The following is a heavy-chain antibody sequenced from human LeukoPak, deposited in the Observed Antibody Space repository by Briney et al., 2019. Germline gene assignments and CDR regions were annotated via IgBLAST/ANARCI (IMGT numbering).Heavy chain of an antibody. D-gene: IGHD1-26*01. Sequence: SVKVSCKASGGTFSNYAISWVRRASGQGLEWMGGIIPILGTSNYAQKFQDRLTITADESTSTAYLELSSLTSADTAVYYCAREVSGTYCDYWGQGSLVTVSS. CDR2: IIPILGTS. J-gene: IGHJ4*02. CDR1: GGTFSNYA. CDR3: AREVSGTYCDY. V-gene: IGHV1-69*01.